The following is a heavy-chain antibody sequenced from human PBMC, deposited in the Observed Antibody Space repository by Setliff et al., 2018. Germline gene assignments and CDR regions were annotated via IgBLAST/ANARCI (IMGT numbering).Heavy chain of an antibody. V-gene: IGHV4-59*01. Sequence: PSETLSLTCIVSGGSINSYYWNWIRQPPGKGLEWIGYIYYSGNSNYDTNYNPSRKSRVTILSDTSKNQFSLILSSVTAADTAGYHCARGKTFFGAFIRAFDIWGQGRMVTVSS. CDR3: ARGKTFFGAFIRAFDI. D-gene: IGHD3-3*01. CDR1: GGSINSYY. CDR2: IYYSGNSNYDT. J-gene: IGHJ3*02.